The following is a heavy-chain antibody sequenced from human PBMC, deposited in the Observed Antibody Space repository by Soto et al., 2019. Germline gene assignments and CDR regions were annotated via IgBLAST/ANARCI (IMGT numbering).Heavy chain of an antibody. Sequence: KESGPTLVKPTQTLTLTCTFPGFSLSTSGVGVAWIRQPPGKALEWLALIYWDDDKRYRPSLESRLTITKDTSKNQVVLTMTNMDSVDTATYYCAYLPCSGGSCYWFSFSGMDVWGQGTTVTVSS. CDR3: AYLPCSGGSCYWFSFSGMDV. J-gene: IGHJ6*02. CDR1: GFSLSTSGVG. V-gene: IGHV2-5*02. D-gene: IGHD2-15*01. CDR2: IYWDDDK.